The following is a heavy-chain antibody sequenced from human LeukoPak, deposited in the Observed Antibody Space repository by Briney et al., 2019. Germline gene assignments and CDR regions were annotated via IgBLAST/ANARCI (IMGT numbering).Heavy chain of an antibody. CDR3: ARDEWVWECQLLWGGSFDY. CDR1: GYTFTSYG. CDR2: ISAYNGNT. D-gene: IGHD2-2*01. Sequence: ASVKVSCKASGYTFTSYGISWVRQAPGQGLEWMGWISAYNGNTNYAQKLQGRVAMTTDTSTSTAYMELRSLRSDDTAVYYCARDEWVWECQLLWGGSFDYWGQGTLVTVSS. V-gene: IGHV1-18*01. J-gene: IGHJ4*02.